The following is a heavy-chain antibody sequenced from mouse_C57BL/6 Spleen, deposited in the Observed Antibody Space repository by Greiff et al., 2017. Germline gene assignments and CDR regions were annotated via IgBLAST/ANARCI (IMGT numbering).Heavy chain of an antibody. CDR2: IDPSDSYT. Sequence: QVQLQQPGAELVMPGASVKLSCKASGYTFTSYWMHWVKQRPGQGLEWIGEIDPSDSYTNYNQKFKGKSTLTVDKSSSTAYMQLSSLTSEDSAVYYCALYYDYGGLAYWGQGTLVTVSA. CDR1: GYTFTSYW. V-gene: IGHV1-69*01. CDR3: ALYYDYGGLAY. D-gene: IGHD2-4*01. J-gene: IGHJ3*01.